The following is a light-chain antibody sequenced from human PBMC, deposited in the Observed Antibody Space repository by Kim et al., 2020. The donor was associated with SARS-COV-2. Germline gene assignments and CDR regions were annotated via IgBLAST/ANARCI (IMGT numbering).Light chain of an antibody. CDR3: CSYAGRTTWV. Sequence: GQPITISCTGTSGDVGGYKFVSWHQQHPGKPPKLIIFDGSERPSGVSNRFSGSKSGNTASLTISGLQAEDEADYYCCSYAGRTTWVFGGGTKLTVL. CDR1: SGDVGGYKF. V-gene: IGLV2-23*01. CDR2: DGS. J-gene: IGLJ3*02.